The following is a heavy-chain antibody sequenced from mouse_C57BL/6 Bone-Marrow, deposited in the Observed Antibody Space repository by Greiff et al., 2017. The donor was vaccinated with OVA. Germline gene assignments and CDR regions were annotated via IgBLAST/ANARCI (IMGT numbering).Heavy chain of an antibody. J-gene: IGHJ3*01. D-gene: IGHD1-1*01. CDR2: IWSGGST. Sequence: QVQLKESGPGLVQPSQSLSITCTVSGFSLTSYGVHWVRQSPGKGLEWLGVIWSGGSTDYNAAFISRLSISKDNSKSQVFFKMNSLQADDTAIYYCATFYGSSSGFAYWGQGTLVTVSA. V-gene: IGHV2-2*01. CDR3: ATFYGSSSGFAY. CDR1: GFSLTSYG.